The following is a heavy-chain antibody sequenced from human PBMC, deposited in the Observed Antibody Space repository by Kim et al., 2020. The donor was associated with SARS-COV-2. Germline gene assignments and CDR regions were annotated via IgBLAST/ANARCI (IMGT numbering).Heavy chain of an antibody. J-gene: IGHJ4*02. D-gene: IGHD4-17*01. CDR3: ARDHPLDYGDYELDY. Sequence: SVKVSCKASGGTFSSYAISWVRQAPGQGLEWMGGIIPIFGTANYAQKFQGRVTITADESTSTAYMELSSLRSEDTAVYYCARDHPLDYGDYELDYWGQGTLVTVSS. CDR1: GGTFSSYA. V-gene: IGHV1-69*13. CDR2: IIPIFGTA.